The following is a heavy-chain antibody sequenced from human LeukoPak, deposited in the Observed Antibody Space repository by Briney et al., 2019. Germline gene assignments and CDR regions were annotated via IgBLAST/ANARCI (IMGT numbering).Heavy chain of an antibody. CDR1: GGSISSSSYY. J-gene: IGHJ3*02. CDR3: ARDLRWSYYGSGSDSDAFDI. Sequence: SENLSLTCTVSGGSISSSSYYWGWIRQPPGKGLEWIGSIYYSGSTYYNPSLKSRVTISVDTSKNQFSLKPSSVTAADTAVYYCARDLRWSYYGSGSDSDAFDIWGQGTMVTVSS. D-gene: IGHD3-10*01. CDR2: IYYSGST. V-gene: IGHV4-39*07.